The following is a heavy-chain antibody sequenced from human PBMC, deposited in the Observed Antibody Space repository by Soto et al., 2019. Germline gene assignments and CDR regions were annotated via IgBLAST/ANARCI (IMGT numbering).Heavy chain of an antibody. CDR2: IITIFDTA. V-gene: IGHV1-69*05. Sequence: GASVKVSCKASGGTFSSYAISWVRQAPGQGLEWMGWIITIFDTANYAQKFQGRVTMTTDTSTSTAYMELRSLRSDDTAVYYCARVSSGWYGPEYFDLWGRGTLVTVSS. J-gene: IGHJ2*01. CDR3: ARVSSGWYGPEYFDL. CDR1: GGTFSSYA. D-gene: IGHD6-19*01.